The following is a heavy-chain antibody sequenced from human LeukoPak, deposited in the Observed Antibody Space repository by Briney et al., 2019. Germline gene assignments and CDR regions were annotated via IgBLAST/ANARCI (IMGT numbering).Heavy chain of an antibody. CDR1: GFTFSSYS. CDR2: ISSSSSYI. Sequence: PGGSLRLFCAASGFTFSSYSMNWVRQAPGKGLEWVSSISSSSSYIYYADSVKGRFTISRDNAKNSLYLQMNSLRAEDTAVYYCARDRESRITIFGVVTWYGMDVWGQGTTVTVSS. CDR3: ARDRESRITIFGVVTWYGMDV. V-gene: IGHV3-21*01. D-gene: IGHD3-3*01. J-gene: IGHJ6*02.